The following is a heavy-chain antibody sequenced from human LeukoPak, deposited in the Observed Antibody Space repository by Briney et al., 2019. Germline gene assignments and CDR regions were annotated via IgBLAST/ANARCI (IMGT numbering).Heavy chain of an antibody. Sequence: GGSLGLSCAASGFTLSSHSMNWVRQAPGKGLEWVSSISGSSSYIYYADSVQGRFTISRDNAKSSLYLQMNSLRDEDTAVYYCARDVNWDFYDSNGLDSWGQGTLVIVSS. CDR2: ISGSSSYI. D-gene: IGHD3-22*01. J-gene: IGHJ4*02. CDR3: ARDVNWDFYDSNGLDS. CDR1: GFTLSSHS. V-gene: IGHV3-21*01.